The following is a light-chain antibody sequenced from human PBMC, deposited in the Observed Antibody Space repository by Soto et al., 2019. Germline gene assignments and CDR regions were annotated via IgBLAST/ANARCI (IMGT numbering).Light chain of an antibody. Sequence: EIVLTQSPATLSLSPGERATLSCGASQSLSSYLAWYQQKPGQAPRLLIYDASNRATGIPARFSGSGSGTDFTLTISSLEPEDFAVYYCQQRTNWLTFGGGTKVEIK. V-gene: IGKV3-11*01. CDR3: QQRTNWLT. CDR1: QSLSSY. J-gene: IGKJ4*01. CDR2: DAS.